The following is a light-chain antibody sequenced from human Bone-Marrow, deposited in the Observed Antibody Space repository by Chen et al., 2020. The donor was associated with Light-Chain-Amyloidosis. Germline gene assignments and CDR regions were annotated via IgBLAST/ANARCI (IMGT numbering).Light chain of an antibody. J-gene: IGLJ3*02. CDR3: QSYQGSSEGV. Sequence: NFMLTQPHSVSESPGKTVIISCTRSSGSIATNYVPWYQQRPGSSPTTVIYEDDQRPSGVPDRFSGSIDRSSNSASLTISGLKTEDEAAYYCQSYQGSSEGVFGGGTKLTVL. V-gene: IGLV6-57*01. CDR1: SGSIATNY. CDR2: EDD.